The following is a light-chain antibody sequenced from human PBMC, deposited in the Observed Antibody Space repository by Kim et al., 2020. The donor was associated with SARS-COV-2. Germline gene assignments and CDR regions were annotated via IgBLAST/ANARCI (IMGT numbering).Light chain of an antibody. V-gene: IGKV3-20*01. Sequence: EIVLTQSPGTLSLSPGERATLSCRASQSVSNSYLAWYQQKPGQAPRLLIYGASSRATGIPDRFSGSGSGTDFTLTISRLEPEDFAMYYCQQYGSSRTFGQGTKVDIK. CDR2: GAS. CDR3: QQYGSSRT. J-gene: IGKJ1*01. CDR1: QSVSNSY.